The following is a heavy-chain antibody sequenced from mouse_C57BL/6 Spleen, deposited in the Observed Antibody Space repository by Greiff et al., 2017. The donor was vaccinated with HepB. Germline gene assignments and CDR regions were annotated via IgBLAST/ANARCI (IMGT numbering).Heavy chain of an antibody. CDR3: TRIPTGTGRYFDV. CDR1: GYTFTDYE. V-gene: IGHV1-15*01. Sequence: QVHVKQSGAELVRPGASVTLSCKASGYTFTDYEMHWVKQTPVHGLEWIGAIDPETGGTAYNQKFKGKAILTADKSSSTAYMELRSLTSEDSAVYYCTRIPTGTGRYFDVWGTGTTVTVSS. D-gene: IGHD4-1*02. CDR2: IDPETGGT. J-gene: IGHJ1*03.